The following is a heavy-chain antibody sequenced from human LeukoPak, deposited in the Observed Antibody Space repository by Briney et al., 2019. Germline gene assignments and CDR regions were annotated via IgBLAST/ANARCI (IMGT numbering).Heavy chain of an antibody. D-gene: IGHD6-13*01. Sequence: GASVRVSCKASGYTFTSYYMHWVRQAPGQGLEWMGIINPSGGSTSYAQKFQGRVTMTRDTSTSTVYMELSSLRSEDTAVYYCARREVVYSSSWYASYAFDIWGQGTMVTVSS. J-gene: IGHJ3*02. CDR2: INPSGGST. CDR1: GYTFTSYY. V-gene: IGHV1-46*01. CDR3: ARREVVYSSSWYASYAFDI.